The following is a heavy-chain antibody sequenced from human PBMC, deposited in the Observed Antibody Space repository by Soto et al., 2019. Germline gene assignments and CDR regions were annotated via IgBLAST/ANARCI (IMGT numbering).Heavy chain of an antibody. V-gene: IGHV4-34*01. CDR3: ARGPGYYFDY. J-gene: IGHJ4*02. CDR1: GGSFSGYY. Sequence: PSETLSLTCAVYGGSFSGYYWSWIRQPPGKGLEWIGEINHSGSTNYNPSLKSRVTISVDTSKNQFSLKLSSVTAADTAVYYCARGPGYYFDYWGQGTLVTVSS. CDR2: INHSGST.